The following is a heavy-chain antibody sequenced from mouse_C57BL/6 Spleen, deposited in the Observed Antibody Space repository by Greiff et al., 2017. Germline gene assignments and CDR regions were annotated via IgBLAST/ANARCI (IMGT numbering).Heavy chain of an antibody. CDR3: ARAPFDY. V-gene: IGHV1-55*01. CDR1: GYTFTSYW. CDR2: IYPGSGTT. Sequence: QVQLQQPGAELVKPGASVKMSCKASGYTFTSYWITWVKQRPGQGLEWIGDIYPGSGTTSYNQKFKGKATLTVDQSSSTAYMQLNSLTSEDSAVYYCARAPFDYWGQGTTLTVSS. J-gene: IGHJ2*01.